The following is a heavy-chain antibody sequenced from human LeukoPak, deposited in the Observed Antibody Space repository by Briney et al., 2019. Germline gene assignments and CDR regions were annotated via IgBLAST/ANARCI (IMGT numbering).Heavy chain of an antibody. CDR1: GFTFSSYS. V-gene: IGHV3-48*04. D-gene: IGHD2-2*01. Sequence: AGSLRLSCAASGFTFSSYSMNWVRQAPGKGLERVSYISKSSDRIYHADSVKGRFTISRDNAKNSLYLQMDSLRAEDTAVYYCARDLLNDEGSSYFFDQWGQGTLVTVSS. J-gene: IGHJ4*02. CDR2: ISKSSDRI. CDR3: ARDLLNDEGSSYFFDQ.